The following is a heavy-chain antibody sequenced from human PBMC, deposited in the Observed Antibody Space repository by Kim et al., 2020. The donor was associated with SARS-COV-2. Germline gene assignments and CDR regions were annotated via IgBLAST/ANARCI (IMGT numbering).Heavy chain of an antibody. CDR3: ARLFYGDYGPFDI. J-gene: IGHJ3*02. V-gene: IGHV3-48*02. CDR1: GFTFNTYT. D-gene: IGHD4-17*01. CDR2: ISSSGTPI. Sequence: GGSLRLSCAASGFTFNTYTMNWIRQAPGKGLEWISYISSSGTPIYYADSVKGRFTISRDNAKNSLYLQMLSLRDEDTAVYYCARLFYGDYGPFDIWGQGTMVTVSS.